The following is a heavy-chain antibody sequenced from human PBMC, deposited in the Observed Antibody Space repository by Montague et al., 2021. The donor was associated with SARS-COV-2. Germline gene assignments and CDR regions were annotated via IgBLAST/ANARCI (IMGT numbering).Heavy chain of an antibody. CDR2: IFKNGDI. J-gene: IGHJ6*02. CDR1: GGSITNDD. CDR3: ARYYERSLDV. Sequence: SETLSLTCTVSGGSITNDDWSWIRQPPGKGLEWIVNIFKNGDIDXNPSLRSRVIISVDTSKSQFSPKVTSVTAADTAAYYCARYYERSLDVWGQGTTVTVPS. D-gene: IGHD3-16*01. V-gene: IGHV4-59*08.